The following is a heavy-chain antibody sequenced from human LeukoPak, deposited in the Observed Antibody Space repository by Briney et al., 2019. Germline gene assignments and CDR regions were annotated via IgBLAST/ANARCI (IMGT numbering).Heavy chain of an antibody. CDR3: ATSLGPLAES. V-gene: IGHV3-74*01. Sequence: PGGSLRLSCAASGFTFSSHWMHWVRQTPGKGLVWVSRINSGGTGTTYADSVEGRFTISRDNAKNTLFLQMNSLRGEDTAVYYCATSLGPLAESWGQGTLVTVSS. J-gene: IGHJ5*02. CDR1: GFTFSSHW. D-gene: IGHD6-19*01. CDR2: INSGGTGT.